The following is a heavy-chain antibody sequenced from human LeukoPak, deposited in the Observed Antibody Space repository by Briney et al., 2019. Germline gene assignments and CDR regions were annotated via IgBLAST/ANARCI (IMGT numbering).Heavy chain of an antibody. CDR1: GGSFSGYY. CDR2: INHSGST. CDR3: ARDPLLGSYGLYYYYYGMDV. D-gene: IGHD5-18*01. J-gene: IGHJ6*02. V-gene: IGHV4-34*01. Sequence: SETLSLTCAVYGGSFSGYYWSWIRQPPGKGLEWIGEINHSGSTNYNPSLKSRVTISVDTSKNQFSLKLSSVAAADTAVYYCARDPLLGSYGLYYYYYGMDVWGQGTTVTVFS.